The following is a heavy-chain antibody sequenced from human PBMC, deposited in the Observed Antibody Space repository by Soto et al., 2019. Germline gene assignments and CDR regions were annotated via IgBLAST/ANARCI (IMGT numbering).Heavy chain of an antibody. CDR1: GGSISSGDYY. V-gene: IGHV4-30-4*01. Sequence: SETLSLTCTVSGGSISSGDYYWSWIRQPPGKGLEWIGYIYYSGSTYYNPSLKSRVTISVDTSKNQFSLKLSSVTAADTAVYYCARENIVATATDYWGQGTLVTVSS. D-gene: IGHD5-12*01. CDR2: IYYSGST. CDR3: ARENIVATATDY. J-gene: IGHJ4*02.